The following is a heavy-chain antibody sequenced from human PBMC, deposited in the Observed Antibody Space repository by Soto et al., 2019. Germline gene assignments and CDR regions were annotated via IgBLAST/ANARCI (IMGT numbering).Heavy chain of an antibody. CDR1: GGSISGGPYY. D-gene: IGHD2-2*01. Sequence: NPSETLSLTCTVSGGSISGGPYYWTWIRQHPGSGLEWIGYIYYTGSTYYNPSLKSRVIMSVDTSNNHLSLKLSSVTAADMAVYFCARVSGIVVVPTAKDPHYYYMDVWGKGTTVTVSS. J-gene: IGHJ6*03. CDR2: IYYTGST. CDR3: ARVSGIVVVPTAKDPHYYYMDV. V-gene: IGHV4-31*03.